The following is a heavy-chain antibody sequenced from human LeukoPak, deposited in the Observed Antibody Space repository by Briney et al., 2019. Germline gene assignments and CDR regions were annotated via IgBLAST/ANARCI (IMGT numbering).Heavy chain of an antibody. CDR2: VNWDGRST. CDR3: ARVAGSNNWYFDY. D-gene: IGHD1-1*01. CDR1: GFTFDDYG. J-gene: IGHJ4*02. V-gene: IGHV3-20*04. Sequence: PGESLRLSCAASGFTFDDYGMSWVRQVPGKGLEWVSGVNWDGRSTGYADSVKGRFTISRDNAENSLYLQMNSLRVEDSALYYCARVAGSNNWYFDYWGQGTLVIVSS.